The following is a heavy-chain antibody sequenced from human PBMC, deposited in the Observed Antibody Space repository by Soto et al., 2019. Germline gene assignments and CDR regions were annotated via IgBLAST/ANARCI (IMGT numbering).Heavy chain of an antibody. CDR2: IYYSGST. CDR1: GVPVSSGSNH. J-gene: IGHJ4*02. V-gene: IGHV4-61*01. CDR3: AREQVDTATIDY. Sequence: SETLSLTCTVSGVPVSSGSNHWSWIRQPPGKGLEWIGYIYYSGSTNYNPSLKSRVTISVDTSKNQFSLKLSSVTAADTAVYYCAREQVDTATIDYWGQGTLGTVSS. D-gene: IGHD5-18*01.